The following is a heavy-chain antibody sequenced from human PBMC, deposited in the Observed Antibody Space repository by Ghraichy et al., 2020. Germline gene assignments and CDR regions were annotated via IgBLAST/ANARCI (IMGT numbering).Heavy chain of an antibody. D-gene: IGHD5-18*01. Sequence: SETLSLTCAVSGGSISSGGYSWSWIRQPPGKGLEWIGYIYYSGSTYYNPSLKSRVTISVDRSKNQFSLKLSSVTAADTAVYYCARGDGYSYGYLLDYWGQGTLVTVSS. V-gene: IGHV4-30-2*01. CDR3: ARGDGYSYGYLLDY. J-gene: IGHJ4*02. CDR2: IYYSGST. CDR1: GGSISSGGYS.